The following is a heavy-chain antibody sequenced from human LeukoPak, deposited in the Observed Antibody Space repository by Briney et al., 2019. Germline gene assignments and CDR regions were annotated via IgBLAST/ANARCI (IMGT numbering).Heavy chain of an antibody. J-gene: IGHJ5*02. CDR2: IYYSGST. CDR3: ARHGTSGTNLNWFDP. CDR1: TGSISSLY. Sequence: SETLSLTCTVATGSISSLYWSWIRQPPGKGLEWIGYIYYSGSTNYTPSLRTRVTISVDTSKNQFSLKLSSVTAADTAVYYCARHGTSGTNLNWFDPWGQGTLVTVSS. V-gene: IGHV4-59*01. D-gene: IGHD1-1*01.